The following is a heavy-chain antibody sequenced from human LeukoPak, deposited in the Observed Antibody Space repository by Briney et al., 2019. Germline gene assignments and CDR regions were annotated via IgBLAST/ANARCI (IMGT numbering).Heavy chain of an antibody. CDR1: RGSIRRYY. CDR2: IYYSGTT. D-gene: IGHD3-22*01. CDR3: ARCPADYYDSSGYYPNYFDY. J-gene: IGHJ4*02. Sequence: SETLSLTRTVSRGSIRRYYWRWIRQPPGKGLEWIGYIYYSGTTNYNPSLKSRVRISVDTSKNQFSLKLSSVTAADTAVYYCARCPADYYDSSGYYPNYFDYWGQGTLVTVSS. V-gene: IGHV4-59*01.